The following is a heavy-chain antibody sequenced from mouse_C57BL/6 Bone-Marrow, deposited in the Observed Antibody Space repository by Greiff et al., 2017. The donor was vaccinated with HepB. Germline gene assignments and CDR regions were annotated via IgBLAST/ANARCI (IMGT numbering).Heavy chain of an antibody. J-gene: IGHJ1*03. CDR3: AREIVATNCDV. Sequence: EVQLQQSGPVLVKPGASVKMSCKASGYTFTDYYMNWVKQSHGKSLEWIGVINPYNGGTSYNQKFKGKATLTVDKSSSTAYMELNSLTSEDSAVYYCAREIVATNCDVWGTGTTVTVSS. CDR1: GYTFTDYY. CDR2: INPYNGGT. D-gene: IGHD1-1*01. V-gene: IGHV1-19*01.